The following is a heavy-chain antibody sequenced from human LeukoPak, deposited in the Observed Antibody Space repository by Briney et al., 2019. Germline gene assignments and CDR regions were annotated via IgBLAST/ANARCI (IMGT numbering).Heavy chain of an antibody. J-gene: IGHJ4*02. CDR3: AKGVTTVRVDYFDY. D-gene: IGHD4-17*01. CDR1: GFTFDDYA. CDR2: INWNSGNI. V-gene: IGHV3-9*03. Sequence: GGSLRLSCAASGFTFDDYAMHWVRQAPGKGLEWVSGINWNSGNIGYADSVKGRFTISRDNAKNSLYLQMNSLRTEDMALYYCAKGVTTVRVDYFDYWGQGTQVTVSS.